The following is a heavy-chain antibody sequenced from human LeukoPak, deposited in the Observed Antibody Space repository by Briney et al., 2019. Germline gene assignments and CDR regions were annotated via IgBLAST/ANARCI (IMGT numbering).Heavy chain of an antibody. Sequence: SETLSLTCADSGGSISSASNYWGWIRQPPGKGLEWIGTIYYSGSTYYNPSLKSRVTISIDTSKNQFSLRLSSVTAADTAVFYCARSTDGTTSSGWYVDYWGQGTLVTVSS. D-gene: IGHD6-19*01. J-gene: IGHJ4*02. CDR1: GGSISSASNY. CDR3: ARSTDGTTSSGWYVDY. V-gene: IGHV4-39*01. CDR2: IYYSGST.